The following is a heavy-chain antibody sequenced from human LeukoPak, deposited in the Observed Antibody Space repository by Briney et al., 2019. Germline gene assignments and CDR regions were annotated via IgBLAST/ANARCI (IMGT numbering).Heavy chain of an antibody. Sequence: PGRSLRLSCAASGFTFSSYGMHWVRQAPGKGLEWVAVIWYDGSNKYYRDSIKGRFTISGDNSKNTLYLQMNSLRAEDTAVYYCAKGLTRRYLDYWGQGTLVTVSS. CDR3: AKGLTRRYLDY. CDR2: IWYDGSNK. D-gene: IGHD3-9*01. J-gene: IGHJ4*02. CDR1: GFTFSSYG. V-gene: IGHV3-33*06.